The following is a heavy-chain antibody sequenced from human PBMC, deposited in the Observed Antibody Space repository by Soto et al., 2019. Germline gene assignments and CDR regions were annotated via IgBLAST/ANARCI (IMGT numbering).Heavy chain of an antibody. Sequence: QVQLVQSGAEVKKPGASVKDSCKASGYTFTSYAMHWVRQAPGQRLEWMGWINAGNGNTKYSQKFQGRVTITRDTSASTAYMELSSLRSEDTAVYYCARENWNDDTLRFYYYMDVWGKGTTVTVSS. CDR1: GYTFTSYA. CDR2: INAGNGNT. CDR3: ARENWNDDTLRFYYYMDV. V-gene: IGHV1-3*01. J-gene: IGHJ6*03. D-gene: IGHD1-1*01.